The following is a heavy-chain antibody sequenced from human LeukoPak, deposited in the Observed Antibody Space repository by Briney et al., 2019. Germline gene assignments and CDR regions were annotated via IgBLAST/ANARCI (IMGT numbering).Heavy chain of an antibody. CDR3: ARIAGSIAAAGTANY. CDR1: GYTFTSYG. Sequence: GASVKVSCKASGYTFTSYGISWVRQAPGQGLEWMGWISAYNGNTNYAQKLQGRVTMTTDTSTSTAYMELRSLRADDTAVYYCARIAGSIAAAGTANYWGQGTLVTVSP. J-gene: IGHJ4*02. CDR2: ISAYNGNT. V-gene: IGHV1-18*01. D-gene: IGHD6-13*01.